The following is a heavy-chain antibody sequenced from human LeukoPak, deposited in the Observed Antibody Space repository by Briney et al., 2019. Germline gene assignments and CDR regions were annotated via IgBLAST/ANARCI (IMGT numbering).Heavy chain of an antibody. CDR2: MNPNSGNT. V-gene: IGHV1-8*02. CDR3: AAIGSAEAATPDFDY. Sequence: GASVKVSCKASGGTFSSYAISWVRQAPGQGLEWMGWMNPNSGNTGYAQKFQGRVTMTRNTSISTAYMELSSLRSEDTAVYYCAAIGSAEAATPDFDYWGQGTLVTVSS. J-gene: IGHJ4*02. D-gene: IGHD2-15*01. CDR1: GGTFSSYA.